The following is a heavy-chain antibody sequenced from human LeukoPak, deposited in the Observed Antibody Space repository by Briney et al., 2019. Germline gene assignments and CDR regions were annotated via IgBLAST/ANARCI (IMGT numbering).Heavy chain of an antibody. D-gene: IGHD2-2*01. Sequence: GRSLRLSCAASGFTFSSYAMHWVRQAPGKGLEWVAVISYVGSNTYYADSVKGRFTISRDNSKNTLYLRMNSLRAEDTAVYYCARDQRTIVVVPAAMAGPPYYGMDVWGQGTTVTVSS. CDR2: ISYVGSNT. CDR1: GFTFSSYA. J-gene: IGHJ6*02. V-gene: IGHV3-30-3*01. CDR3: ARDQRTIVVVPAAMAGPPYYGMDV.